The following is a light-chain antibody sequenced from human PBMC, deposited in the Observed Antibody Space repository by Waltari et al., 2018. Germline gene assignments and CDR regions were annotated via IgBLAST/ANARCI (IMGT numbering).Light chain of an antibody. J-gene: IGLJ2*01. Sequence: QSALTQPASVSGSPGQSITISCTGTSRHVGGYTYVPWYQQHPGKAPKLMIYEVSTRPSGVSNRFSGSKSGNTASLTISGLQAEDEADYYCCSYAGSSTVVFGGGTKLTVL. CDR2: EVS. V-gene: IGLV2-23*02. CDR3: CSYAGSSTVV. CDR1: SRHVGGYTY.